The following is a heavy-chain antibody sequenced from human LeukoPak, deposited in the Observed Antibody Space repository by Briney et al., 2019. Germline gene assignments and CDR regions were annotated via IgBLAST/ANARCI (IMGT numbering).Heavy chain of an antibody. CDR3: AREHRYYDFWSGYLAFDI. CDR1: GYTFTSYY. Sequence: ASVKVSCKASGYTFTSYYMHWVRQAPGQGLEWMGLINPSGGSTSYAQKFQGRVTMTRDTSTSTVYMELSSLRSEDTAVYYCAREHRYYDFWSGYLAFDIWGQGTMVTVSS. J-gene: IGHJ3*02. V-gene: IGHV1-46*01. CDR2: INPSGGST. D-gene: IGHD3-3*01.